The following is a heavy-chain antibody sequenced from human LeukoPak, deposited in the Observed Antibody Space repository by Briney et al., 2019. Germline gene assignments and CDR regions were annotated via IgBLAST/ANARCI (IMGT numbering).Heavy chain of an antibody. CDR2: IYSGGNT. CDR1: GFTVSSNY. J-gene: IGHJ4*02. CDR3: ASLPVTTFFDY. V-gene: IGHV3-53*01. Sequence: GGSLRLSCAASGFTVSSNYMSWVRQAPGKGLECVSLIYSGGNTYYADSVKGRFTISRDNAKNSLYLQMNSLRAEDTAVYYCASLPVTTFFDYWGQGTLVTVSS. D-gene: IGHD4-17*01.